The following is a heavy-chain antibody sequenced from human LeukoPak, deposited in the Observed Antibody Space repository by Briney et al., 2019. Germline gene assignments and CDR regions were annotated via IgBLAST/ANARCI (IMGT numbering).Heavy chain of an antibody. J-gene: IGHJ4*02. D-gene: IGHD3-10*01. CDR1: GFTFSSYS. CDR2: ISSSSYV. V-gene: IGHV3-21*01. CDR3: ARDREGYYGSGSYVY. Sequence: GGSLRLSCAASGFTFSSYSMNWVRQAPGKGLEWVSSISSSSYVYYADSVKGRFTISRDNSKNTLYLQMNSLRAEDTAVYYCARDREGYYGSGSYVYWGQGTLVTVSS.